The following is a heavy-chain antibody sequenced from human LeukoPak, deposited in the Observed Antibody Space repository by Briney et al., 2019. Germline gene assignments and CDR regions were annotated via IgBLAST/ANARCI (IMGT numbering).Heavy chain of an antibody. CDR2: ISAYNGNT. Sequence: GASVKVSCKASGYTFTSYGISWVRQAPGQGLEWMGWISAYNGNTNYAQKLQGRVTMTTDTSTSTAYMELRSLRSDDSAVYYCARYFDWLSYVVFDYWGQGTLVTVSS. CDR1: GYTFTSYG. D-gene: IGHD3-9*01. CDR3: ARYFDWLSYVVFDY. J-gene: IGHJ4*02. V-gene: IGHV1-18*01.